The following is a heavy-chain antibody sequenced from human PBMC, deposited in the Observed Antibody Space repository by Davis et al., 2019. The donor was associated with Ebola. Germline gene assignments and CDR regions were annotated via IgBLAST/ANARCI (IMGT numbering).Heavy chain of an antibody. CDR2: IYYSGST. J-gene: IGHJ4*02. CDR3: ASGIVRFDY. CDR1: GASISSYY. D-gene: IGHD1-26*01. V-gene: IGHV4-59*08. Sequence: SETLSLTCSVSGASISSYYWSWIRQPPGKGLEWIGYIYYSGSTNYNPSLKSRVTISVDTSKNQFSLKLSSVTAADTAVYYCASGIVRFDYWGQGTLVTVSS.